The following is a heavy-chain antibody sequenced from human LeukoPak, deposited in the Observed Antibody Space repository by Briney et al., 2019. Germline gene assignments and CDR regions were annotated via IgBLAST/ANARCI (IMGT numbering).Heavy chain of an antibody. V-gene: IGHV3-30*03. CDR3: ARDRSGFDY. J-gene: IGHJ4*02. CDR1: GFTFSSYG. D-gene: IGHD3-22*01. CDR2: ISYDGSNK. Sequence: GGSLRLSCAASGFTFSSYGMHWVRQAPGKGLEWVAVISYDGSNKYYADSVKGRFTISRDNSKNTLYLQMNSLRAEDTAVYYCARDRSGFDYWGQGTLVTVS.